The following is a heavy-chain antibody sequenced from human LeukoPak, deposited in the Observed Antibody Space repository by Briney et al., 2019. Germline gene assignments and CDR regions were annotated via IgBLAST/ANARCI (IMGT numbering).Heavy chain of an antibody. CDR3: ARQVAAAGDS. Sequence: GESLKISCKGSGYSFTSYWIGWGRQIPGKGLEWLGIIYHGYSDTRYSPSFQGQVTLSVDQSISPAYLQWSSLTAAEPAMYYCARQVAAAGDSWGQGTLVTVSS. D-gene: IGHD6-13*01. CDR1: GYSFTSYW. V-gene: IGHV5-51*01. J-gene: IGHJ4*02. CDR2: IYHGYSDT.